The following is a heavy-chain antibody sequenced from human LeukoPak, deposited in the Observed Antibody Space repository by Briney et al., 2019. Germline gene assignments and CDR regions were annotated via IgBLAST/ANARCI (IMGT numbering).Heavy chain of an antibody. J-gene: IGHJ3*02. CDR2: INPNSGGT. D-gene: IGHD1-26*01. Sequence: ASVKVSCKASKYTFTDYYMHWVRQAPGQGLEWMGWINPNSGGTNYTQNFQGRVTMTRDTSISTAYMALSRLRSDDTAVYYCAVFPGIVGATPLRNDAFDIWGQGTMVTVSS. CDR1: KYTFTDYY. V-gene: IGHV1-2*02. CDR3: AVFPGIVGATPLRNDAFDI.